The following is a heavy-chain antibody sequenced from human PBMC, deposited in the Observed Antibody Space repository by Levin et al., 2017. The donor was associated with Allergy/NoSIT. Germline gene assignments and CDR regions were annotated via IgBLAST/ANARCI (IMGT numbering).Heavy chain of an antibody. CDR2: VYYTGSA. D-gene: IGHD2-2*01. CDR1: GDSISNDNYY. V-gene: IGHV4-39*07. J-gene: IGHJ6*02. Sequence: SQTLSLTCTVSGDSISNDNYYWAWIRQPPGKGLEWIGSVYYTGSAYYNPSLKTRLTMSVDTSKNQFSLRFHSVTAADTAIFYCAGQPTSPYYYYYGLDVWGQGTAVTVSS. CDR3: AGQPTSPYYYYYGLDV.